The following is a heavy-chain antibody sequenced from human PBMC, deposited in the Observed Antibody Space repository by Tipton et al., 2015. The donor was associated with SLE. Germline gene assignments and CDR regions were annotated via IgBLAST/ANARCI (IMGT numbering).Heavy chain of an antibody. V-gene: IGHV4-34*01. CDR1: GGSFSGYY. Sequence: TLSLTCAVYGGSFSGYYWSWIRQPPGKGLEWIGEINHSGSTNYNPSLKSRVTISVDTSKNQFSLKVSSMTAADTAVYYCARGDYPYGMDVWGQGTTVTVS. D-gene: IGHD4/OR15-4a*01. CDR2: INHSGST. CDR3: ARGDYPYGMDV. J-gene: IGHJ6*02.